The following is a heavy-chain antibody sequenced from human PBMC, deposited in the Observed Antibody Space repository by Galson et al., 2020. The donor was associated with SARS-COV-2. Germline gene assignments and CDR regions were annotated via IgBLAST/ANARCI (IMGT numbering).Heavy chain of an antibody. D-gene: IGHD3-10*01. J-gene: IGHJ5*02. CDR3: ARDYEEKLSYGNWFDP. Sequence: GESLKISCAASGFTFSSYAMHWVRQAPGKGLEWVAVIAYDGSTEDYTDSVKGRFIISRDNSKNTLYLQLNSLRPEDTAVYYCARDYEEKLSYGNWFDPWGQGTLVTVSS. CDR2: IAYDGSTE. CDR1: GFTFSSYA. V-gene: IGHV3-30-3*01.